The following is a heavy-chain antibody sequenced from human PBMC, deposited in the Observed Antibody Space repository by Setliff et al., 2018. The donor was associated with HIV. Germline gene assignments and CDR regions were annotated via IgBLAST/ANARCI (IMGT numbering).Heavy chain of an antibody. Sequence: GGSLRLSCTASGFTFGDYSMSWVRQAPGKGLEWVGRIKSKADGGTTDYAAPVKGRFTISRDDSKNTLYLQLNSLKTEDTALYYCTAVREGWGQGTLVTVSS. J-gene: IGHJ4*02. CDR3: TAVREG. V-gene: IGHV3-15*01. CDR2: IKSKADGGTT. CDR1: GFTFGDYS. D-gene: IGHD1-26*01.